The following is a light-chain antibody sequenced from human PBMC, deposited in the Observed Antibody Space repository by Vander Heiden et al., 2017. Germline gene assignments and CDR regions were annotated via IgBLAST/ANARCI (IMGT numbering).Light chain of an antibody. V-gene: IGLV2-11*01. CDR2: DVS. CDR3: CSYAGTSVYV. J-gene: IGLJ1*01. CDR1: SRDVGGYNY. Sequence: QSALTPPRSVSGSPGQSVTISCTGTSRDVGGYNYVPWYQQHPGKAPNLMIYDVSKRPSGVPDRFSGSKSGNTASLTISGLQADDEADYYCCSYAGTSVYVFGTGTKVTVL.